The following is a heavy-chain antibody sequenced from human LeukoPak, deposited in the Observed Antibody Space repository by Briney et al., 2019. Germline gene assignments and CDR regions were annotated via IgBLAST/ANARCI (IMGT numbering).Heavy chain of an antibody. CDR3: ARAAARLISSWFDP. J-gene: IGHJ5*02. CDR1: GYTFTSYD. V-gene: IGHV1-8*01. D-gene: IGHD6-6*01. CDR2: MNPNSGNT. Sequence: ASVKVSCKASGYTFTSYDINWVRQATGQGLEWMGWMNPNSGNTGYAQKFQGRVTITRNTSISTAYMELSSLRSEDTAVYYCARAAARLISSWFDPWGQGTLVTVSS.